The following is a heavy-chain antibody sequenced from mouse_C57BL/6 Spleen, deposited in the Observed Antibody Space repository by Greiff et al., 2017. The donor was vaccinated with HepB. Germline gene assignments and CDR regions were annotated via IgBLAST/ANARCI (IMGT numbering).Heavy chain of an antibody. CDR3: ARSATVVATPYWYFDV. CDR1: GYTFTSYW. J-gene: IGHJ1*03. V-gene: IGHV1-69*01. CDR2: IDPSDSYT. Sequence: QVQLQQPGAELVMPGASVKLSCKASGYTFTSYWMHWVKQRPGQGLEWIGEIDPSDSYTNYNQKFKGKSTLTVDKSSSTAYMQLSSLTSEDSAVYYGARSATVVATPYWYFDVWGTGTTVTVS. D-gene: IGHD1-1*01.